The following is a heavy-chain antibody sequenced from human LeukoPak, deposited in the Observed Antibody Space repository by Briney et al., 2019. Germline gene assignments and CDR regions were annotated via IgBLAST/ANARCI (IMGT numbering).Heavy chain of an antibody. V-gene: IGHV1-69*02. Sequence: SVKVSCKASGGTFSSYTISWVRQAPGQGLEWMGRIIPILGIANYAQKFQGRVTITADESTSTAYMELSSLRSEDTAVYYCARSYSSGWRLADYWGQGTLVTVSS. CDR2: IIPILGIA. D-gene: IGHD6-19*01. CDR1: GGTFSSYT. J-gene: IGHJ4*02. CDR3: ARSYSSGWRLADY.